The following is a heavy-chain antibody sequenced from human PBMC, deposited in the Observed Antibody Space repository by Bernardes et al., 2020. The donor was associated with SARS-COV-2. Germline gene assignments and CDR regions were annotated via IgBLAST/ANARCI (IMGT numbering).Heavy chain of an antibody. J-gene: IGHJ6*02. V-gene: IGHV3-23*01. CDR2: ISGSGGST. CDR1: GFTFSSYA. Sequence: GGSLRLSCAASGFTFSSYAMSWVRQAPGKGLEWVSAISGSGGSTYYADSVKGRFTISRDNSQNTLYLQMNSLRAEDTAVYYCAGSQATVTTLNYYGMDVWGQWTTVTVSS. D-gene: IGHD4-17*01. CDR3: AGSQATVTTLNYYGMDV.